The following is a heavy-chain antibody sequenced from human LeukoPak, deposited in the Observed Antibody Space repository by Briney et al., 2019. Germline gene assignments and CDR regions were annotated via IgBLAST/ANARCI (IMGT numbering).Heavy chain of an antibody. D-gene: IGHD3-16*02. CDR3: ARAAYDSGSYIVNHDY. CDR2: ISSSSNNI. J-gene: IGHJ4*02. CDR1: GFTFSDYY. V-gene: IGHV3-11*05. Sequence: GGSLRLSCAASGFTFSDYYMTWIRQAPGKGLEWVSYISSSSNNIHYANSVRGRFTISRDNSKNTLYLQMNSLRAEDTAVYYCARAAYDSGSYIVNHDYWGQGSLVTVSS.